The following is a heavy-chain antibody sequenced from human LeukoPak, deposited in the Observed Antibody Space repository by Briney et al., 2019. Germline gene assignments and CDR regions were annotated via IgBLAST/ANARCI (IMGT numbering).Heavy chain of an antibody. CDR2: ISWDGGST. J-gene: IGHJ4*02. CDR1: GFTFDDYA. D-gene: IGHD4-17*01. Sequence: PGGSLRLSCAASGFTFDDYAMRWVRQAPGKGLEWVPLISWDGGSTYYADSVKGRFTISRDNSKNSLYLQMNSLRAEDTALYYCAKGDRPTTTVTTTIDYWGQGTLVTVSS. CDR3: AKGDRPTTTVTTTIDY. V-gene: IGHV3-43D*03.